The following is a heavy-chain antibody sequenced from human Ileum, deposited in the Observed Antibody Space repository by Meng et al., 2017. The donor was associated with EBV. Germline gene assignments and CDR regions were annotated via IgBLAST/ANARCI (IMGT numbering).Heavy chain of an antibody. CDR1: GYTFSSYG. D-gene: IGHD2-21*02. CDR2: ISTYNDNP. CDR3: ARDLWPHIVVVTAPSEF. J-gene: IGHJ4*02. V-gene: IGHV1-18*01. Sequence: QVQLVQSGAEVKRPGASVKVPCQASGYTFSSYGFTWVRQAPGQGLEWLGWISTYNDNPKYAQKVQGRVTMTADTSTSTAYMELRSLTSDDTAVYYCARDLWPHIVVVTAPSEFWGQGTLVTVSS.